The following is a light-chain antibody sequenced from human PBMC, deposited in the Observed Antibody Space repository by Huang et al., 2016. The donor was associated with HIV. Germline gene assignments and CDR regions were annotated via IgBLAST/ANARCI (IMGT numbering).Light chain of an antibody. V-gene: IGKV4-1*01. CDR3: HQYYRSPWT. CDR1: QTVLYSSNNKNY. Sequence: DIVMTQSPDSLAVSLGERATINCKSSQTVLYSSNNKNYLAWYQQKPGQPPKLLIYGASTRESGVPYRFSGSGSGTDFTLTISRLQAADVAVYYCHQYYRSPWTFGQGTKVEIK. J-gene: IGKJ1*01. CDR2: GAS.